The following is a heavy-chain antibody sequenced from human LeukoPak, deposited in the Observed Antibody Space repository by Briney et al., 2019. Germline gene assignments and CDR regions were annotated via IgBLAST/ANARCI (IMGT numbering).Heavy chain of an antibody. D-gene: IGHD4-23*01. CDR2: TSGDGYST. CDR3: ARDKYGGNSNAFDI. V-gene: IGHV3-74*03. J-gene: IGHJ3*02. CDR1: GFTFSNYW. Sequence: GGSLRLSCAASGFTFSNYWMHWVRQAPGKELVWVSGTSGDGYSTKYADSVKGRFTISRDNARNTLYLQMNSLRAEDTAMYFCARDKYGGNSNAFDIWGQGTMVTVSS.